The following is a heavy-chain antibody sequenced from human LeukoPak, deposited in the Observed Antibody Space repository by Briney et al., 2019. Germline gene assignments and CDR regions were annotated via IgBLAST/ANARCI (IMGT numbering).Heavy chain of an antibody. Sequence: SETLSLTCAVYGGSFSGYYWSWIRQPPGKGLEWIGEINHSGSTNYNPSLKSRVTISVDTSKNQFSLKLSPVTAADTAVYYCARGYCSSTSCYTWEFFDYWGQGTLVTVSS. V-gene: IGHV4-34*01. CDR1: GGSFSGYY. CDR3: ARGYCSSTSCYTWEFFDY. J-gene: IGHJ4*02. CDR2: INHSGST. D-gene: IGHD2-2*02.